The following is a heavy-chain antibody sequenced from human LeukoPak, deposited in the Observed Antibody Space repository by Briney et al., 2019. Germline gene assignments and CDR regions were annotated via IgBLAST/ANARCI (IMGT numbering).Heavy chain of an antibody. CDR1: VFTFSNYA. CDR2: ISGSGGST. CDR3: AKGGDYEIYYYYYYMDV. Sequence: GGSLRLSCAASVFTFSNYAMSWVRQAPGKGLEWVSAISGSGGSTYYADSVKGRFTISRDNSKNTLYLQLNSLRAEDTAVYYCAKGGDYEIYYYYYYMDVWGKGTTVTVSS. J-gene: IGHJ6*03. V-gene: IGHV3-23*01. D-gene: IGHD4-17*01.